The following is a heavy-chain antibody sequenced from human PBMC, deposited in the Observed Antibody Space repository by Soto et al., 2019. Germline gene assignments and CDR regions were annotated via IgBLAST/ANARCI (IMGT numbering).Heavy chain of an antibody. D-gene: IGHD3-10*01. CDR2: ISGTGGGT. V-gene: IGHV3-23*01. J-gene: IGHJ6*02. Sequence: EVHLLESGGGLVQPGGSLRLSCAASGFTFSNYAMTWVRQAPGKGLEWVSGISGTGGGTNNADSAKGRLTTSRDNSKNTMHQHMNSLRAEYTAVYYCARPAFYGSRILNYYGMDVWGQGTAVTVSS. CDR1: GFTFSNYA. CDR3: ARPAFYGSRILNYYGMDV.